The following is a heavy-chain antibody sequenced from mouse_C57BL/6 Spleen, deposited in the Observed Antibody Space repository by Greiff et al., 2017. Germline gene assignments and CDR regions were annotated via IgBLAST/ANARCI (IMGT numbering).Heavy chain of an antibody. CDR2: IYPGSGNT. D-gene: IGHD4-1*01. V-gene: IGHV1-66*01. CDR3: ERPNWDEAWFAY. J-gene: IGHJ3*01. Sequence: QVQLQQSGPELVKPGASVKISCKASGYSFTSYYIHWVKQRPGQGLEWIGWIYPGSGNTKYNEKFKGKATLTADTSSSTAYMQLSSLTSEDSAVYYCERPNWDEAWFAYWGQGTLVTVSA. CDR1: GYSFTSYY.